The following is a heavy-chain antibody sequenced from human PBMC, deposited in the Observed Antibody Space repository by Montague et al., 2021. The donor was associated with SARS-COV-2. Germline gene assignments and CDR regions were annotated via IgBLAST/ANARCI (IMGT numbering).Heavy chain of an antibody. J-gene: IGHJ4*02. CDR2: ICSSGSTL. D-gene: IGHD3-3*01. V-gene: IGHV3-48*03. CDR3: ARDPGYWSGYYDY. CDR1: GFTFSSYD. Sequence: SLRLSCAASGFTFSSYDMHWVRQAPGKGPEWVSYICSSGSTLYYADSVKGRFTISRDNAKNSLYLQMNSLRAEDTAVYYCARDPGYWSGYYDYWGQGTLVTVSS.